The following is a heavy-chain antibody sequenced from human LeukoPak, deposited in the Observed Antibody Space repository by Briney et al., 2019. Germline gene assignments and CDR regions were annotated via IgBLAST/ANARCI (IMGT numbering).Heavy chain of an antibody. CDR3: GREDRIVLGNDALDI. V-gene: IGHV3-53*01. Sequence: GGSLRLSCAASGFTVSSNYMSWVRQAPGKGLEWVSVVYSGGNTYYADSVKGRFTISRDNSKNTLYLQMNSLRAEDTAVYYCGREDRIVLGNDALDIWGQGTMVTVSS. J-gene: IGHJ3*02. CDR2: VYSGGNT. CDR1: GFTVSSNY. D-gene: IGHD2-8*01.